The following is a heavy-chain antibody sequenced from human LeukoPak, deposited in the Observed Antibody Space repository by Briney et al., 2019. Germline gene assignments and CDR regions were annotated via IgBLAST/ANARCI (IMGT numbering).Heavy chain of an antibody. CDR1: GGSFSGYY. D-gene: IGHD1-26*01. Sequence: SETLSLTCAVYGGSFSGYYWSWIRQSPGKGLEWIGRIYTSGSTNYNPSLKSRVTISVDTSQNQFSLKLRSVTAADTAVYYCAREVDCGSYYNWFDPWGQGTLVTVSS. CDR3: AREVDCGSYYNWFDP. J-gene: IGHJ5*02. V-gene: IGHV4-4*08. CDR2: IYTSGST.